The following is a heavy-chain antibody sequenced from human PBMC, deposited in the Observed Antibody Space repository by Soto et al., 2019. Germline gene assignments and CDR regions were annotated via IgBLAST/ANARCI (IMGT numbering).Heavy chain of an antibody. CDR1: GFIFKMYW. V-gene: IGHV3-74*01. Sequence: ETLRLSCAASGFIFKMYWMHWVRQSPGKGLVWISRIYNDGTYSDYADSVRGRFTISRDNVNDTLYLQMNNLRAEDSGLYYCTRGPRPISTGTGAYWGQGTQVTVSS. D-gene: IGHD3-10*01. CDR3: TRGPRPISTGTGAY. J-gene: IGHJ4*02. CDR2: IYNDGTYS.